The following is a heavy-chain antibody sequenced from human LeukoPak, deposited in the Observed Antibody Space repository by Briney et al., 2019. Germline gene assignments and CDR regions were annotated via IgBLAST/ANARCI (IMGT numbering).Heavy chain of an antibody. CDR1: GFTFSTYW. V-gene: IGHV5-51*01. CDR2: IYPGDSDT. Sequence: PGESLKISCKGSGFTFSTYWIGWVRQMPGKGLEWMGIIYPGDSDTRYSPSFRGQVTLSADKSISTAYLQWSSLTASDTAMYYCAREGHDSSGYYSDSWGQGTLVTVSS. J-gene: IGHJ4*02. D-gene: IGHD3-22*01. CDR3: AREGHDSSGYYSDS.